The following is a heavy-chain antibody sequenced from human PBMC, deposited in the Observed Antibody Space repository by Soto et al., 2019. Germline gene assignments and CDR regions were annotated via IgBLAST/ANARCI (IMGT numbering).Heavy chain of an antibody. CDR2: IYSGDST. D-gene: IGHD2-15*01. CDR3: ARDKGLGYCSGGSCYSVYMDV. V-gene: IGHV3-53*04. J-gene: IGHJ6*03. Sequence: GGSLRLSCAASGFSVSTNYMSWVRRAPRKGLEWVSVIYSGDSTYYADSVKGRFTISRHNSENTPSLQMNSLRAEDTAVYYCARDKGLGYCSGGSCYSVYMDVWGKGTTVTVSS. CDR1: GFSVSTNY.